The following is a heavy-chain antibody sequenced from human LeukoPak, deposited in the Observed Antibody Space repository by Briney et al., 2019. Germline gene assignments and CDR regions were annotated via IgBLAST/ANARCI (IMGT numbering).Heavy chain of an antibody. CDR2: ISGTGSYI. CDR3: AREDGYCSSTSCYRWFDP. V-gene: IGHV3-21*01. CDR1: GFTFSSFN. Sequence: GGSLRLSCAASGFTFSSFNMNWVRQAPGKGLEWVSSISGTGSYIYYADSVKGRFTISRDNAKNSLYLQMNSLRAEDTAVYYCAREDGYCSSTSCYRWFDPWGQGTLVTVSS. J-gene: IGHJ5*02. D-gene: IGHD2-2*01.